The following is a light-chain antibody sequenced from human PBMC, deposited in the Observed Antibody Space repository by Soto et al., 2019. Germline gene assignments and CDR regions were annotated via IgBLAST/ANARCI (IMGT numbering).Light chain of an antibody. J-gene: IGKJ1*01. CDR2: DAS. Sequence: EIVLTQSPGTLSLSPGERATLSCRASQRISNSYLAWYQQKPGQAPRLLLYDASSRATGIPDRVSGSGSGTDFTLTISRLEPEDFAVYFCQQYGSSPRTFGPGTKVEI. CDR1: QRISNSY. CDR3: QQYGSSPRT. V-gene: IGKV3-20*01.